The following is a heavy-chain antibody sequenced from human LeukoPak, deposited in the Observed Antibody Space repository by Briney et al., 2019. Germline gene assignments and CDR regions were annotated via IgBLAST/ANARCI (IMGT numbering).Heavy chain of an antibody. V-gene: IGHV3-23*01. CDR3: AKGNRYYSNYIN. D-gene: IGHD4-11*01. CDR2: ISSTGGST. J-gene: IGHJ4*02. Sequence: GGSLRLSCAASGFTFSSYAMSWVRQAPGKGLEWVSAISSTGGSTYYADSVKGRFTISRDDSKNTLYLQMNSLRAEDTAVYYCAKGNRYYSNYINWGQGTLVTVSS. CDR1: GFTFSSYA.